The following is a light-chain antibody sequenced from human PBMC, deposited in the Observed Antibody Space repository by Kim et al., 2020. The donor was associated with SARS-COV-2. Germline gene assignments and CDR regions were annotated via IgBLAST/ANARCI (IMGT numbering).Light chain of an antibody. J-gene: IGKJ4*01. CDR3: QHRSNWPRA. CDR2: DAS. CDR1: QSISSY. V-gene: IGKV3-11*01. Sequence: PGATATLSFRPTQSISSYLPWYQPNPSQAPRLLIYDASNRSTGIPTSFSASGSGSDFTLTITSLQPEVFAVYYCQHRSNWPRAFGGGTKVDI.